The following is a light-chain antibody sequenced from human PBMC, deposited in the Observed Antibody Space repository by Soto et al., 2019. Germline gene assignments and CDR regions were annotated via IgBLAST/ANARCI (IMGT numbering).Light chain of an antibody. CDR3: QQYNAYSPWA. CDR1: QSINIW. J-gene: IGKJ1*01. V-gene: IGKV1-5*03. Sequence: DIQMTQSPSTLSASAGDRVTITCRASQSINIWLAWYQQKPGKAPKLLIYKASTLESGVPSRFSGSGSGTEFTLTISSLQPDDFATYYCQQYNAYSPWAFGQGTKVEIK. CDR2: KAS.